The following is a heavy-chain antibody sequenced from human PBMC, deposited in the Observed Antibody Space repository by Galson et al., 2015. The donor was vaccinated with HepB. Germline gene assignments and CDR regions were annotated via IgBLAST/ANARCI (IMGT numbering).Heavy chain of an antibody. D-gene: IGHD4-17*01. V-gene: IGHV3-66*02. Sequence: SLRLSCAVSGFTVNRNYMSWVRQAPGKELEWVPVIYIDGTTYYADSVKGRFTISRDNSKNTLYLQMNSLRPEDTAVYYCARDQGDDYVKYYYYSGMDVWGQGTTVTVSS. J-gene: IGHJ6*02. CDR1: GFTVNRNY. CDR2: IYIDGTT. CDR3: ARDQGDDYVKYYYYSGMDV.